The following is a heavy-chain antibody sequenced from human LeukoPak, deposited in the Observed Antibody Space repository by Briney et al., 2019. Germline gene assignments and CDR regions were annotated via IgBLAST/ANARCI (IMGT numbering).Heavy chain of an antibody. CDR2: IYTSGST. CDR3: AREDWTNYRSGWYITPYYYYYYMDV. D-gene: IGHD6-19*01. V-gene: IGHV4-61*02. Sequence: SQTLSLTCTVSGGSISSGSYYWSWIRQPAGKGLEWIGRIYTSGSTNYNPSLKSRVTISVDTSKNQFSLKLSSVTAADTAVYYCAREDWTNYRSGWYITPYYYYYYMDVWGKGTTVTISS. J-gene: IGHJ6*03. CDR1: GGSISSGSYY.